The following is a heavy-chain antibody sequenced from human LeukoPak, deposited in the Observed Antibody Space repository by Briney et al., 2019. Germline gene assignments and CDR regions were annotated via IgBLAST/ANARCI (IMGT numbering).Heavy chain of an antibody. CDR3: ARGLMTPNTYCDL. J-gene: IGHJ4*02. Sequence: GTSLRLSCAPSGFTFRNYGMYWVRQAPGKGLEWVSGLWYDGRNKAYADSVKGRFTISRDNSENMLYLQMNSLRDEDTAVYYCARGLMTPNTYCDLWGQGTLVTVSS. V-gene: IGHV3-33*01. D-gene: IGHD2-8*01. CDR1: GFTFRNYG. CDR2: LWYDGRNK.